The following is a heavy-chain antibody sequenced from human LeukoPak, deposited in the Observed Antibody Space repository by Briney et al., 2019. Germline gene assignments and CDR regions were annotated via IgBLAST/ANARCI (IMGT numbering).Heavy chain of an antibody. J-gene: IGHJ5*02. Sequence: SETLSLTCAVYGGSFSGYYWSWIRQPPGKGLEWIGEINHSGSTNYNPSLKSRVTISVDTSKNQFSLKLSSVTAADTAVYYCAGAGRYCSGGSCYAVNPRWFDPWGQGTLVTVSS. CDR2: INHSGST. CDR3: AGAGRYCSGGSCYAVNPRWFDP. D-gene: IGHD2-15*01. V-gene: IGHV4-34*01. CDR1: GGSFSGYY.